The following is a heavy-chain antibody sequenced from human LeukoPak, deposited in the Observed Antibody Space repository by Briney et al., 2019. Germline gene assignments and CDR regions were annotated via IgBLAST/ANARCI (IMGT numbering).Heavy chain of an antibody. J-gene: IGHJ3*02. CDR3: ARGPLRRSSSFGRAFDI. Sequence: SETLSLTCTVSGGSISSYYWSWIRQPPGKGLEWNGYIYYSWSTNYNPSLKSRVTISVDTSKNQFSLKLRSVTAADTAVYYCARGPLRRSSSFGRAFDIWGQGTMVTVSS. V-gene: IGHV4-59*12. D-gene: IGHD6-6*01. CDR2: IYYSWST. CDR1: GGSISSYY.